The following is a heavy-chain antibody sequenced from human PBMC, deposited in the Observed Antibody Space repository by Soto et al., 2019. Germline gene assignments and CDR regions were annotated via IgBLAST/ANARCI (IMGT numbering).Heavy chain of an antibody. J-gene: IGHJ6*02. CDR1: GYTFTSYG. Sequence: QVQLVQSGAEVKKPGASVKVSCKASGYTFTSYGISWVRQAPGQGLEWMGRISAYNGNTNYAQKLQGRVTMTTDTSTSTAYMELRSLRSDDTAVYYCARNEDIVVVPAAIYYYYGMDVWGQGTTVTVSS. CDR2: ISAYNGNT. D-gene: IGHD2-2*01. CDR3: ARNEDIVVVPAAIYYYYGMDV. V-gene: IGHV1-18*01.